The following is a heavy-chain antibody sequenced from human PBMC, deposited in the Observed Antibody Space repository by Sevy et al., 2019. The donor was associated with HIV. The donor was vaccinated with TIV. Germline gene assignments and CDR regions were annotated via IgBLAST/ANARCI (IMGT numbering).Heavy chain of an antibody. Sequence: ASVKVSCKAYGYTFTNYEINWVRQATGQGLEWMGWMNPNSGKTGYAPQFHGRVTMTRNTSLNIAYMELSSLRSDDTAVYYCARDEQRPYYYGSGNMGHWGQGTLVTVSS. D-gene: IGHD3-10*01. V-gene: IGHV1-8*01. CDR1: GYTFTNYE. CDR2: MNPNSGKT. CDR3: ARDEQRPYYYGSGNMGH. J-gene: IGHJ4*02.